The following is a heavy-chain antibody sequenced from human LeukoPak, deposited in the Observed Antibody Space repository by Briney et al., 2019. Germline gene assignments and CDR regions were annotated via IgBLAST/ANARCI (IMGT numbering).Heavy chain of an antibody. J-gene: IGHJ5*02. CDR3: ASNGYEGWFDL. Sequence: PSETLSLTCAVSGGSISSSSYYWGWIRQPPGKGLEWIGSIYYSGSTYYNPSLKSRVTISVDTSKNQFSLKLSSVTAADTAVYYCASNGYEGWFDLWGQGTLVTVSS. V-gene: IGHV4-39*01. CDR1: GGSISSSSYY. D-gene: IGHD2-2*03. CDR2: IYYSGST.